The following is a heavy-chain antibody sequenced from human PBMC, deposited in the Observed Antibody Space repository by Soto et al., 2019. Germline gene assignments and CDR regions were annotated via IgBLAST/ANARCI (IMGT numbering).Heavy chain of an antibody. CDR1: GGTFSSYT. J-gene: IGHJ4*02. CDR3: ARVGIPHAIDD. Sequence: GASVKVSCKASGGTFSSYTISWVRQAPGQGLEWMGRIIPILGIANYAQKFQGRVTITADKSTSTAYMELSSLRSEDTAVYYCARVGIPHAIDDWGQGTLVTVSS. CDR2: IIPILGIA. V-gene: IGHV1-69*02. D-gene: IGHD5-18*01.